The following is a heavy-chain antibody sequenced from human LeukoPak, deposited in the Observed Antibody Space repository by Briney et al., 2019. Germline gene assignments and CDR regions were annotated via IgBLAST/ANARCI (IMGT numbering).Heavy chain of an antibody. V-gene: IGHV1-2*02. CDR3: ARGEVPGQQLDY. Sequence: GASVKVSCKASGGTFSSYAISWMRQAPGQGLEWMGWINPNTGGTNYAQKFQGRVTMTRDTSSSTAYMELTRLTSDDTAVYYCARGEVPGQQLDYWGPGTLVTVSS. CDR2: INPNTGGT. D-gene: IGHD6-13*01. CDR1: GGTFSSYA. J-gene: IGHJ4*02.